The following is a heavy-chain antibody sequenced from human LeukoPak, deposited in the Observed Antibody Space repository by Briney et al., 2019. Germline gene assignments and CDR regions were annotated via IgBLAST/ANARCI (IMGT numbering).Heavy chain of an antibody. CDR1: GYTLTELS. CDR3: ATGGGWWLTFDY. CDR2: FDPEDGET. V-gene: IGHV1-24*01. Sequence: ASVKVSCKVSGYTLTELSMHWVRQAPGKGLEWMGGFDPEDGETIYAQKFQGRVTMTVDTSTDTAYMELSSLRSEDTAVYYCATGGGWWLTFDYWGQGTLVTVSS. D-gene: IGHD2-15*01. J-gene: IGHJ4*02.